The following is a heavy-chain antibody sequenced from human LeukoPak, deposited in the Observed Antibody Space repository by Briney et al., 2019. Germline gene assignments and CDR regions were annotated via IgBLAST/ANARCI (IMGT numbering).Heavy chain of an antibody. D-gene: IGHD1-26*01. V-gene: IGHV4-39*01. CDR2: IYYSGST. CDR3: ASRGVGATRPYYYYYMDV. J-gene: IGHJ6*03. Sequence: KTSETLCLTCTVSGGSISSSSYYWGWIRQAPGKGREWLGSIYYSGSTYYNPSLKSRVTISVDTSKNQLSLQLSSVTAADTAVYYCASRGVGATRPYYYYYMDVWGKGTTVTISS. CDR1: GGSISSSSYY.